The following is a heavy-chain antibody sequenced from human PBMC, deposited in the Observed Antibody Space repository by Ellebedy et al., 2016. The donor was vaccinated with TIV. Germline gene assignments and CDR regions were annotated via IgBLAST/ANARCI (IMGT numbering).Heavy chain of an antibody. J-gene: IGHJ4*02. CDR2: ISGGGDST. CDR1: GFTFYSHD. Sequence: GESLKISCATSGFTFYSHDVNWVRQAPGKGLEWVSGISGGGDSTYYADSVKGRFTVSSDKSKNMLYLQMNSLRVEDTAVYYCAKVNWFGESRKTGDYWGQGSLVTVS. CDR3: AKVNWFGESRKTGDY. D-gene: IGHD3-10*01. V-gene: IGHV3-23*01.